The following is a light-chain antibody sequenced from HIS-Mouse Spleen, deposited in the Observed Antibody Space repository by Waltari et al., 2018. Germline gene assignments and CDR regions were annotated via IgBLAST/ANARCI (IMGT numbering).Light chain of an antibody. Sequence: SYELTQPPSVSVSPGQTASITCSGDKLGDKYACLYQQKPGQSPVLVIYQDSKRPSGIPGRFSGSNSGNTATLTISGTQAMDEADYYCQAWDSSTANVVFGGGTKLTVL. CDR3: QAWDSSTANVV. CDR1: KLGDKY. J-gene: IGLJ2*01. CDR2: QDS. V-gene: IGLV3-1*01.